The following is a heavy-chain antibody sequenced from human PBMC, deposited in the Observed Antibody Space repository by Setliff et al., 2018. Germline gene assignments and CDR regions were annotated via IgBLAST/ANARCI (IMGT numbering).Heavy chain of an antibody. CDR3: ARERMYYNFWSGYSDY. CDR1: GGSISSSSYY. Sequence: LSLTCTVSGGSISSSSYYWGWIRQPPGKGLEWIGSIYYSGSTYYNPSLKSRVTISVDTSKNQFSLKLSSVTAADTAVYYCARERMYYNFWSGYSDYWGQGTLVTVS. D-gene: IGHD3-3*01. V-gene: IGHV4-39*07. CDR2: IYYSGST. J-gene: IGHJ4*02.